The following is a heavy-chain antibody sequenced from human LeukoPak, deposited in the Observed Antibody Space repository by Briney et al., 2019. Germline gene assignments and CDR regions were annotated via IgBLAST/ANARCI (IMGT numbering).Heavy chain of an antibody. D-gene: IGHD7-27*01. CDR2: LFSGGDI. CDR3: GRAAGDRIGYHDL. J-gene: IGHJ2*01. Sequence: GGSLRLSCVASGFTASSSYMSWVRPAPGKGLEWGSVLFSGGDIYYAGSVKGRFTISRDNSKNTLYLQMNSRRAEDTAVYYCGRAAGDRIGYHDLWGRGTLVTVSS. CDR1: GFTASSSY. V-gene: IGHV3-53*01.